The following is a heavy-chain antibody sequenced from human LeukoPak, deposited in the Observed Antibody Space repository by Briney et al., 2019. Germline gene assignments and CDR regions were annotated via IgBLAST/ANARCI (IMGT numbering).Heavy chain of an antibody. CDR1: GGSISSGGYY. CDR2: IYHSGST. CDR3: ARAPIRGSHANYYMDV. D-gene: IGHD5-12*01. Sequence: SETLSLTCTVSGGSISSGGYYWSWIRQPPGKGLEWIGYIYHSGSTYYNPSLKSRVTISVDRSKNQFSLKLSSVTAADTAVYYCARAPIRGSHANYYMDVWGKGTTVTVSS. J-gene: IGHJ6*03. V-gene: IGHV4-30-2*01.